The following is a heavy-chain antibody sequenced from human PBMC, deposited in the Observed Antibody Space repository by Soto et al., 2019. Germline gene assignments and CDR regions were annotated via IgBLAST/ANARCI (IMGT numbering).Heavy chain of an antibody. D-gene: IGHD2-15*01. Sequence: PSETLSLTCTVSGGSISRYYWSWIRQPPGKGLEWIGYIYYSGSANYNPSLKSRVTISVDTSKNQFSLKLSPMIAADTAFYYCATVEYTGGIFYPFDYWGQGTLVTVSS. CDR3: ATVEYTGGIFYPFDY. J-gene: IGHJ4*02. CDR1: GGSISRYY. CDR2: IYYSGSA. V-gene: IGHV4-59*01.